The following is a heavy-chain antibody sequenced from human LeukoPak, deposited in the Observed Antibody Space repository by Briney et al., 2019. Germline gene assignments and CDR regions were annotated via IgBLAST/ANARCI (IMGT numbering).Heavy chain of an antibody. CDR3: ARRGDGYNLMGY. V-gene: IGHV5-51*01. CDR1: GYTFTRYW. J-gene: IGHJ4*02. CDR2: IYPGNSDT. Sequence: GESLKISCKGSGYTFTRYWIGWVRQMPGKGPQWMGIIYPGNSDTRYSPSFQGQVTISADKSIRTAYLQWSSLKASDTAMYYCARRGDGYNLMGYWGQGTLVTVSS. D-gene: IGHD5-24*01.